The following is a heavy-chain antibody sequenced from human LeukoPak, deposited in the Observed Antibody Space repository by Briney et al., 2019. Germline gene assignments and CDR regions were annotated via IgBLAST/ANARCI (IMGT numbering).Heavy chain of an antibody. D-gene: IGHD3-16*01. V-gene: IGHV4-61*02. CDR1: GGSISSGSYY. CDR2: IYTSGST. Sequence: TSETLSLTCTVSGGSISSGSYYWRWIRQPAGKGLEWIGRIYTSGSTNYNPSLKSRVTISVDTSKNQFSLKLSSVTAADTAVYYCAREFEFNPDWGQGTLVTVSS. J-gene: IGHJ4*02. CDR3: AREFEFNPD.